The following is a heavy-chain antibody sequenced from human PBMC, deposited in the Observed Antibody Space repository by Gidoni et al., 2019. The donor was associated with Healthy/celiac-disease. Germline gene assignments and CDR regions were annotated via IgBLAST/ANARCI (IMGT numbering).Heavy chain of an antibody. CDR1: GFNFRDYY. CDR2: ISTSGSSI. J-gene: IGHJ3*02. Sequence: QVQLVESGGGLVKPGGSLRLSCAASGFNFRDYYMSWIRQAPGKGLEWVSNISTSGSSIYYADSVKGRFTISRDNAKNSLYLQMNSLRAEDTAVYYCARRSALALVGAFDIWGQGTMVTVSS. D-gene: IGHD5-18*01. V-gene: IGHV3-11*01. CDR3: ARRSALALVGAFDI.